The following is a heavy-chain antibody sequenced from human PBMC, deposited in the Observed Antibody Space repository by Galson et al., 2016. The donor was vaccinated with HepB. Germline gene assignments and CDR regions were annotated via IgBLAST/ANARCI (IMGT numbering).Heavy chain of an antibody. CDR1: GGTFSSYA. V-gene: IGHV1-69*06. CDR3: ARVASTAAGFYYFQH. CDR2: ITPMFGTA. J-gene: IGHJ1*01. D-gene: IGHD6-13*01. Sequence: SVKVSCKASGGTFSSYAMSWVRQAPGQGLEWMGRITPMFGTANYAQKFQGRVTITADKSTRTIYMELSSLRFEDTAVYYCARVASTAAGFYYFQHWGQGTLVTVSS.